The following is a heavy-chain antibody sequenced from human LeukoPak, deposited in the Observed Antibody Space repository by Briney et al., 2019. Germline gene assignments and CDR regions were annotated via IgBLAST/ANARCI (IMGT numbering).Heavy chain of an antibody. CDR2: IYYSGST. J-gene: IGHJ4*02. CDR1: GGSISSSSYY. Sequence: PSETLSLTCTVSGGSISSSSYYWGWIRQPPGKGLEWIGSIYYSGSTYYNPSLKSRVTISVDTSKNQFSLKLSSVTAADTAVYYCARTVPHLYYFDYWGQGTLVTVSS. D-gene: IGHD3-10*01. CDR3: ARTVPHLYYFDY. V-gene: IGHV4-39*07.